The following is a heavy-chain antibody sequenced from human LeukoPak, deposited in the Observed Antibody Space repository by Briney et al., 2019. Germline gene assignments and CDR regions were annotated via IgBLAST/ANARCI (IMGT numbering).Heavy chain of an antibody. Sequence: GGSLRLSCAASGFTFSSYGMHWVRQAPGKGLEWVAFIRYDGSNKYYADSVKGRFTISRDNSKNTLYLQMNSLRAEDTAVYYCARDVGSGAYYFDYWGQGTLVTVSS. CDR2: IRYDGSNK. CDR1: GFTFSSYG. J-gene: IGHJ4*02. D-gene: IGHD3-10*01. V-gene: IGHV3-30*02. CDR3: ARDVGSGAYYFDY.